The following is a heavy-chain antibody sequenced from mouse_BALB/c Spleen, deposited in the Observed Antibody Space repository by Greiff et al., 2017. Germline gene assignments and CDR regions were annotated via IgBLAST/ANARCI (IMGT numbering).Heavy chain of an antibody. Sequence: VQLQQSGAELARPGASVKLSCKASGYTFTSYWMQWVKQRPGQGLEWIGAIYPGDGDTRYTQKFKGKATLTADKSSSTAYMQLSSLASEDSAVYYCARNFPLFDYWGQGTTLTVSS. J-gene: IGHJ2*01. CDR3: ARNFPLFDY. CDR2: IYPGDGDT. CDR1: GYTFTSYW. V-gene: IGHV1-87*01.